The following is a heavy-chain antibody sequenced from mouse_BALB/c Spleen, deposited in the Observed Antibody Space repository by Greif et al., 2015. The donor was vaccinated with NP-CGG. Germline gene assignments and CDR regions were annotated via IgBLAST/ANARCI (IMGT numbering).Heavy chain of an antibody. CDR2: IAPGSGST. J-gene: IGHJ2*01. V-gene: IGHV1S41*01. Sequence: DLVKPGASVKLSCKASGYTFTSYWINWIKQRPGQGLEWIGRIAPGSGSTYYNEMFKGKATLTVDTSSSTAYIQLSSLSSEDSAVYFCARGATATSYFDYWGQGTTLTVSS. CDR1: GYTFTSYW. CDR3: ARGATATSYFDY. D-gene: IGHD1-2*01.